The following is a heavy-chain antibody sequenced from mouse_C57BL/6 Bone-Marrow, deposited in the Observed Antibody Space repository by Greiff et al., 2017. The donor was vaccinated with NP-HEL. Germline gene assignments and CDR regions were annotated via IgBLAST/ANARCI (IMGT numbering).Heavy chain of an antibody. CDR2: IYPRSGNT. J-gene: IGHJ3*01. V-gene: IGHV1-81*01. CDR1: GYTFRSYG. CDR3: ARKGYGSPLAY. D-gene: IGHD2-10*02. Sequence: QVQLQQSGAELVKPGASLKLSCTASGYTFRSYGISWVKQSTGQGLEWIGEIYPRSGNTYYNEKVKGNATLTADKSSSTAYMELSILTYEDSAVYYCARKGYGSPLAYWGQGTLVTVSA.